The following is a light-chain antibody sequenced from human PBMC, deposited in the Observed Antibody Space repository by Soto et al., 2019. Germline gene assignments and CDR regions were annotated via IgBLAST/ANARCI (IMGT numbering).Light chain of an antibody. CDR1: SSDGGGYNY. CDR3: CSYTTSNTRQIV. Sequence: QSALTQPASVSGSPGQSITISCTGTSSDGGGYNYVSWYQQHPGKAPKFIIYDVSNRPSGVSNRFSGSKSGNTASLTISGLQAEDEADYYCCSYTTSNTRQIVFGTGTKVTVL. V-gene: IGLV2-14*03. CDR2: DVS. J-gene: IGLJ1*01.